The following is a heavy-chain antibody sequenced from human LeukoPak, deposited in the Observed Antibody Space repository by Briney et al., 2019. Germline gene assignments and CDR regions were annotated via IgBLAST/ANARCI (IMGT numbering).Heavy chain of an antibody. D-gene: IGHD6-6*01. CDR2: IIPIFGTA. CDR1: GGTFSSYA. CDR3: ASLRPPCPVIAAHYYYYMDV. Sequence: ASVKVSCKASGGTFSSYAISWVRQAPAQGLAWMGGIIPIFGTANYAQKLQGRVTITADESTSTAYMELSSLRSEDTAVYYCASLRPPCPVIAAHYYYYMDVWGKGTTVTVSS. J-gene: IGHJ6*03. V-gene: IGHV1-69*13.